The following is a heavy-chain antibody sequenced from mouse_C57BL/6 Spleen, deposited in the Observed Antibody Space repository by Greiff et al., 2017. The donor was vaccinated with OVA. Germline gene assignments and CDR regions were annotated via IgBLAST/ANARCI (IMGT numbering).Heavy chain of an antibody. CDR2: IDPETGGT. CDR3: TRAGGDSSGYRFAY. CDR1: GYTFTDYE. D-gene: IGHD3-2*02. V-gene: IGHV1-15*01. J-gene: IGHJ3*01. Sequence: QVQLQQSGAELVRPGASVTLSCKASGYTFTDYEMHWVKQTPVHGLEWIGAIDPETGGTAYNQKFKGKAILTADKSSSTAYMELRSLTSEDSAVYYCTRAGGDSSGYRFAYWGQGTLVTVSA.